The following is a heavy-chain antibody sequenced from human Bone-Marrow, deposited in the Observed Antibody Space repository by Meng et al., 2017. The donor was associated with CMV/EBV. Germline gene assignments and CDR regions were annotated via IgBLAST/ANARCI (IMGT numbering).Heavy chain of an antibody. V-gene: IGHV3-7*01. CDR3: ARHQGSPHFDY. J-gene: IGHJ4*02. D-gene: IGHD2-15*01. Sequence: GGSLRLSCAASGFTFSSYAMSWVRQAPGKGLEWVANIKQDGSEKYYVDSVKGRFTISRDNAKNTLYLQMNSLRAEDTAVYYCARHQGSPHFDYWGQGTLVTVSS. CDR2: IKQDGSEK. CDR1: GFTFSSYA.